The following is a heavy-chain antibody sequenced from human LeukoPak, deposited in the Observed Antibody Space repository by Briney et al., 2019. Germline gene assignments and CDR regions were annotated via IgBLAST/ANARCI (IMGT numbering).Heavy chain of an antibody. V-gene: IGHV4-61*02. J-gene: IGHJ3*02. Sequence: SETLSLTCTVSGDSISTGSYYWSWIRQPAGKGLEWIGRIYTSGSTNYNPSLKSRVTISVDTSRNQFSLKLNSVTAADTAVYYCAKSNGYGLVDIWDQGTMVTVSS. CDR1: GDSISTGSYY. CDR2: IYTSGST. CDR3: AKSNGYGLVDI. D-gene: IGHD3-10*01.